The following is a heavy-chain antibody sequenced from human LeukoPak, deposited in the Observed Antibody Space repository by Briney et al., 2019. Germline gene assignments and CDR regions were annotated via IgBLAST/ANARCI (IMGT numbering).Heavy chain of an antibody. CDR2: IIPIFGTA. Sequence: SVKVSCKASGYTFTSYGISWVRQAPGQGLEWMGRIIPIFGTANYAQKFQGRVTITTDESTSTAYMELSSLRSEDTAVYYCARPYYYDSSGYYGGDAFDIWGQGTMVTVSS. D-gene: IGHD3-22*01. CDR3: ARPYYYDSSGYYGGDAFDI. V-gene: IGHV1-69*05. J-gene: IGHJ3*02. CDR1: GYTFTSYG.